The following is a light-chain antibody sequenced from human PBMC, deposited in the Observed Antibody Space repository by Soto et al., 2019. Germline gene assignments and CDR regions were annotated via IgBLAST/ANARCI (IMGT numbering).Light chain of an antibody. J-gene: IGLJ1*01. Sequence: QSALTQPASVSGSPGQSITISCTGTSSDVGGYNYVSWYQQHPGKAPKLMIYEVTKRPSGVPDRFSGSKSGNTASLTISGLQAEDEADYYCYSYAGSYTLYVFGTGTKVTVL. CDR2: EVT. CDR1: SSDVGGYNY. CDR3: YSYAGSYTLYV. V-gene: IGLV2-11*01.